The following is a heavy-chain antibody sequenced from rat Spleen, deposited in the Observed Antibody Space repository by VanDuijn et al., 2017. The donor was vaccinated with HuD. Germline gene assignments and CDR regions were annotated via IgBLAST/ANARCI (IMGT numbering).Heavy chain of an antibody. CDR1: GFTFSDYG. D-gene: IGHD1-12*02. J-gene: IGHJ2*01. Sequence: EVQLVESGGGLVQPGRSLKLSCAASGFTFSDYGVAWVRQAPTTGLEWVATISYGDSSGHSGTYYRDSVRGRFTISRDNAKSTLYLQMDSLRSEDTATYYCTTTYDGSYYYDYWGQGVMVTVSS. CDR2: ISYGDSSGHSGT. V-gene: IGHV5-29*01. CDR3: TTTYDGSYYYDY.